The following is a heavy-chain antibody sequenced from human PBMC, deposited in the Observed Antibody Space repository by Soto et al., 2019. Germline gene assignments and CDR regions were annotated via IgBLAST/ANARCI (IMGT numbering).Heavy chain of an antibody. Sequence: ASVKVSCKASGYTFTSYAMHWVRQAPGQRLEWMGWINAGNGNTKYSQKFQGRVTITRDTSASTAYMELSSLRSEDTAVYYCARDRISIFGVVTNCFDPWGQGTLVTVS. CDR2: INAGNGNT. D-gene: IGHD3-3*01. J-gene: IGHJ5*02. CDR3: ARDRISIFGVVTNCFDP. CDR1: GYTFTSYA. V-gene: IGHV1-3*01.